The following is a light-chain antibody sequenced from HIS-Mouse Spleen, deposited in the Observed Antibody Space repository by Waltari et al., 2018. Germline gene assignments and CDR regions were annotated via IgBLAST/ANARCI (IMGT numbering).Light chain of an antibody. CDR1: QRISSY. V-gene: IGKV1D-8*02. CDR2: AAS. CDR3: QQYYSFPYT. Sequence: AIWMTQSPSLLSASTGDRVTIRRRMSQRISSYLAWDQQKPGKAPELLIYAASTLQSGVPSRFSGSRSGTDFTLTISCLQAEDFATYYCQQYYSFPYTFGQGTKLEIK. J-gene: IGKJ2*01.